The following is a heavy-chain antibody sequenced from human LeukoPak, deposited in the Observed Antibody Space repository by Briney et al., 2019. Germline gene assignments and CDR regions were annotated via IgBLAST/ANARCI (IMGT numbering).Heavy chain of an antibody. CDR1: GYTFTKYG. Sequence: ASVKVSCKASGYTFTKYGFSWVRQAPGQGLEWMGWISAYNGNTKYAEKFQGRVTMTTDTSTSTADMELRSLRSDDTAVYYCVIDRSYSSGWYPRGYFDYWGQGTLATVSS. D-gene: IGHD6-19*01. CDR2: ISAYNGNT. CDR3: VIDRSYSSGWYPRGYFDY. J-gene: IGHJ4*02. V-gene: IGHV1-18*01.